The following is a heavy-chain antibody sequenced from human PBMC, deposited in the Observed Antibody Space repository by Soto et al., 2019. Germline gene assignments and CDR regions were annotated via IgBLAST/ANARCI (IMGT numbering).Heavy chain of an antibody. V-gene: IGHV3-66*01. Sequence: GGSLRLSCAASGFTVSSNYMSWVRQAPGKGLEWVSVIYSGGSTYYADSGKGRFTISRDNSKNTLYLQMNSLRAEDTAVYYCAREAYYYYMDVWGKGTTVTVSS. CDR2: IYSGGST. CDR1: GFTVSSNY. J-gene: IGHJ6*03. CDR3: AREAYYYYMDV.